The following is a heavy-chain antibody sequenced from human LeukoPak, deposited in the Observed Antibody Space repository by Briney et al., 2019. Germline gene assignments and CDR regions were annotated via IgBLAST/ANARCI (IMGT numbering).Heavy chain of an antibody. J-gene: IGHJ4*02. CDR2: INHSGST. CDR1: GGSFSGYY. CDR3: AGGYDSSGYYRRPFDY. V-gene: IGHV4-34*01. Sequence: PPETLSLTCAVYGGSFSGYYWSWIRQPPGKGLEWIGEINHSGSTNYNPSLKSRVTISVDTSKNQFSLKLSSVTAADTAVYYCAGGYDSSGYYRRPFDYWGQGTLVTVSS. D-gene: IGHD3-22*01.